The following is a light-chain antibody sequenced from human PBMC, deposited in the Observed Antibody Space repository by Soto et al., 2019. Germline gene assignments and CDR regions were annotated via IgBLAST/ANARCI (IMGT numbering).Light chain of an antibody. V-gene: IGLV1-40*01. J-gene: IGLJ1*01. CDR2: GNS. Sequence: QSVLTQPPSVSGAPGQRVTISCTGSSSNIGAGYDVHWYQQLPGTAPKLLIYGNSNRPSGVPDRFSGSKSGTSASLAITGLQAEEEADYYCQSYDSSLSGLFGTGTKLTVL. CDR3: QSYDSSLSGL. CDR1: SSNIGAGYD.